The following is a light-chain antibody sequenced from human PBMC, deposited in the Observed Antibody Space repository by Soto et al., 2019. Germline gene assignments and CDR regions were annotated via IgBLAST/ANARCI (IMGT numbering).Light chain of an antibody. Sequence: DIQMTQSPSSLSASVGDRVTITCRASQSISNWLAWYQQKPGKAPKLLIYDASTLESGVPSRFSGGGFGTDVTLTISSLQPDDFATDYCQQYSSYSTFGQGTKVEMK. CDR3: QQYSSYST. CDR2: DAS. CDR1: QSISNW. V-gene: IGKV1-5*01. J-gene: IGKJ1*01.